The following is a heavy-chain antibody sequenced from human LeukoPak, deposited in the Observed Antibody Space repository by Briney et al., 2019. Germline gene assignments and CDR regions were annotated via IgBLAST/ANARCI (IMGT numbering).Heavy chain of an antibody. D-gene: IGHD2-21*02. CDR1: DGSITRSSYY. Sequence: SETLSLTCTVSDGSITRSSYYWGWIHQTPGEGLDWIGSIYYSGITYYNPSLQGRVTMSVDTSKNQFSLKLNSVTVADTAVYYCARLRVTTGFDYWDQGIPVTVSS. V-gene: IGHV4-39*01. CDR2: IYYSGIT. J-gene: IGHJ4*02. CDR3: ARLRVTTGFDY.